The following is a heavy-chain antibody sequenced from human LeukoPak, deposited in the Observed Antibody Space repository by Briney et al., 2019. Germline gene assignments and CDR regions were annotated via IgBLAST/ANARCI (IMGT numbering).Heavy chain of an antibody. J-gene: IGHJ4*02. V-gene: IGHV5-51*01. Sequence: GESLKISCKGSGYSFTSYWIGWVRQMPGKGLEWMGIIYPGDSDTRYSPSFQGQVTISADKSISTAYLQWSSLKASDTAMYYCARNVELLWFGELYYFDYWGQGTLVTVSS. CDR3: ARNVELLWFGELYYFDY. CDR1: GYSFTSYW. CDR2: IYPGDSDT. D-gene: IGHD3-10*01.